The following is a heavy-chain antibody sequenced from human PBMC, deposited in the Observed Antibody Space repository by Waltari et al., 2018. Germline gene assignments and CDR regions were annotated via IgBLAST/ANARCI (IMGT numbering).Heavy chain of an antibody. CDR1: GFTFSSYW. CDR2: IYQDGSEK. Sequence: EVKVVESGGEFVQPGGALRLSCVASGFTFSSYWMTWVRQAPGKGLEWVANIYQDGSEKNFVDSVKGRFTISRDNAKNSLYLQMDSLKTEDSAVYYCASVALWGQGTLVTVSS. V-gene: IGHV3-7*01. CDR3: ASVAL. J-gene: IGHJ4*02. D-gene: IGHD2-21*01.